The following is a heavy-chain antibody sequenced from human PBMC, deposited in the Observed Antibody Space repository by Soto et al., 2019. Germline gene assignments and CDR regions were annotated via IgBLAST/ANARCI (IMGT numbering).Heavy chain of an antibody. Sequence: GSLRLSCAASGFTFNSYSVNWVRQAPGKGLEWVASISSGSVYIDFADSVKGRFTISRDDVTNSVSLQMDSLRVEDTGIYYCARYDAFTTFDLWGQGTMVTVSS. D-gene: IGHD3-3*01. J-gene: IGHJ3*01. CDR3: ARYDAFTTFDL. CDR2: ISSGSVYI. CDR1: GFTFNSYS. V-gene: IGHV3-21*01.